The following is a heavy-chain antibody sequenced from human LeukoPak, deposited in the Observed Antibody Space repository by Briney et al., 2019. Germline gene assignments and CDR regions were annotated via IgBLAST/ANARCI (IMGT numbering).Heavy chain of an antibody. CDR2: INHSGST. Sequence: SETLSLTCAVYGGSFSGYYWSWIRQPPGKGLEWIGGINHSGSTYYNPSLKSRVTISVDTSKNQFSLKLSSVTAADTAVYYCARDRLYGSGSHSYYYGMDVWGQGTTVTVSS. D-gene: IGHD3-10*01. J-gene: IGHJ6*02. CDR1: GGSFSGYY. V-gene: IGHV4-34*09. CDR3: ARDRLYGSGSHSYYYGMDV.